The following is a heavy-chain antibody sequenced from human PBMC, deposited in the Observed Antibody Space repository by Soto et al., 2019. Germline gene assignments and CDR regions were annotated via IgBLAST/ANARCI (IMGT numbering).Heavy chain of an antibody. CDR1: AVTSSTND. Sequence: PGESRRVSCNASAVTSSTNDIRWVRHPPEKGLEWVSAISRSGGNTYYADSVKGRFSISRDNSKNTLYMQMNSLRAEDTAVYYCAKEGSRTFALEGYATHFFDYRAQRTPVPVSS. V-gene: IGHV3-23*01. CDR2: ISRSGGNT. J-gene: IGHJ4*02. D-gene: IGHD1-1*01. CDR3: AKEGSRTFALEGYATHFFDY.